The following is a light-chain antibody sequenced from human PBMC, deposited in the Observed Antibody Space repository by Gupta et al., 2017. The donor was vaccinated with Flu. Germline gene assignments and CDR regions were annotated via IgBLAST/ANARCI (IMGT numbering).Light chain of an antibody. Sequence: QSALTQPASVSGSRGQSITISCTGSSRALGGYNYVSWYQQHPGKAPKLLSYEVRNRHSGVAHRFSGSKSGDTDSLTISGLQAQDEAKYYCSSYTSTNTTYVVFGGGTKLTVL. CDR3: SSYTSTNTTYVV. CDR2: EVR. V-gene: IGLV2-14*01. J-gene: IGLJ2*01. CDR1: SRALGGYNY.